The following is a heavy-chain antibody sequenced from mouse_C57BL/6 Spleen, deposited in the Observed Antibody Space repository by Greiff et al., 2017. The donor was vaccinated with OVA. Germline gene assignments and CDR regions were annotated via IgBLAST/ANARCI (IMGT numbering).Heavy chain of an antibody. CDR2: IRSKSNNYAT. CDR1: GFSFNTYA. J-gene: IGHJ2*01. D-gene: IGHD2-14*01. V-gene: IGHV10-1*01. Sequence: EVHLVESGGGLVQPKGSLKLSCAASGFSFNTYAMNWVRQAPGKGLEWVARIRSKSNNYATYYADSVKDRFTISRDDSESMLYLQMNNLKTEDTAMYYCVRHGVRRGFYYFDYWGQGTTLTVSS. CDR3: VRHGVRRGFYYFDY.